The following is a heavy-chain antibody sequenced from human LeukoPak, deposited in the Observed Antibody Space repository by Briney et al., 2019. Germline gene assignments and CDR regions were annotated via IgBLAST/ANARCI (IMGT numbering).Heavy chain of an antibody. CDR3: ARADYGDYVTGAFDI. J-gene: IGHJ3*02. CDR2: INPSGGST. V-gene: IGHV1-46*01. D-gene: IGHD4-17*01. Sequence: ASVKVSCKASGYAFTSYYMHWVRQAPGQGLEWMGIINPSGGSTSYAQKFQGRVTMTRDTSTGTVYMELSSLRSEDTAVYYCARADYGDYVTGAFDIWGQGTMVTVSS. CDR1: GYAFTSYY.